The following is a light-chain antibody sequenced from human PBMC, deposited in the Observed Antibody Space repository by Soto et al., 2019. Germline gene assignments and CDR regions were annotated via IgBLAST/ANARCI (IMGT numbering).Light chain of an antibody. CDR2: QES. CDR3: QQVKSYPRT. Sequence: DIQLTQSPVFLSASVGDRVTITCRASQAITNNLAWYQQKPGKPPRLLIYQESTLQSGVPSRFSDSKSGTQFTLTIDSLQPEDFATYYCQQVKSYPRTFGGGTKVEIK. V-gene: IGKV1-9*01. CDR1: QAITNN. J-gene: IGKJ4*01.